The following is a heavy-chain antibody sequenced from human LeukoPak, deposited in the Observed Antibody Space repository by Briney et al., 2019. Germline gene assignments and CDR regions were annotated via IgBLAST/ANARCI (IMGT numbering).Heavy chain of an antibody. CDR3: ARDNSSGWYEPFDY. J-gene: IGHJ4*02. CDR2: TYYRSKWYN. Sequence: SPPLSLPFTISGARVSSNSAAWNWSRQSPSRGLEWLGRTYYRSKWYNEYAVSVKSRITITPDTSKNPFSLQLNSVTPEDTAVYYCARDNSSGWYEPFDYWGQGTLVTVSS. D-gene: IGHD6-19*01. V-gene: IGHV6-1*01. CDR1: GARVSSNSAA.